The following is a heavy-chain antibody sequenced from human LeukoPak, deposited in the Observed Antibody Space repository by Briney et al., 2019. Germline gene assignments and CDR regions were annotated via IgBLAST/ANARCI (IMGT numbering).Heavy chain of an antibody. J-gene: IGHJ5*02. CDR2: IYYSGST. Sequence: SETLSLTCTVSGGSISSSSYYWGWIRQPPGKGLEWIGSIYYSGSTYYNPSLKSRVTISVDTSKNQFSLKLSSVTAADTAVYYCARDNVVRGVIGYNWFDPWGQGTLVTVSS. D-gene: IGHD3-10*01. CDR1: GGSISSSSYY. CDR3: ARDNVVRGVIGYNWFDP. V-gene: IGHV4-39*07.